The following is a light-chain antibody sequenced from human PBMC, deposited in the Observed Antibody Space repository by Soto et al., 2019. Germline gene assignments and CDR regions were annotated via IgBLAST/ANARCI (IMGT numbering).Light chain of an antibody. Sequence: DIQMTKSPSTLPASVGDRVTITCRASHSISSWLAWYQRKPGKAPKLLIYKASSLESGVPSRFSGSGSGTEFTLTISSLQPDDFATYYCQQYNSYSFTFGPGTKVDIK. J-gene: IGKJ3*01. CDR1: HSISSW. CDR2: KAS. CDR3: QQYNSYSFT. V-gene: IGKV1-5*03.